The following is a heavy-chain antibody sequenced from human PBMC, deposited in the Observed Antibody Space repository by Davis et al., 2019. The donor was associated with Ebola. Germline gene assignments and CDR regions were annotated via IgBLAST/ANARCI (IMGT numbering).Heavy chain of an antibody. J-gene: IGHJ6*02. V-gene: IGHV1-46*01. CDR2: INPSGGST. Sequence: ASVKVSCKASGYTFTSYYMHWVRQAPGQGLGWMGIINPSGGSTSYAQKFQGRVTITRDTSASTAYMELSSLRSEDTAVYYYARGTMVRGVISYYGMDVWGQGTTVTVSS. CDR3: ARGTMVRGVISYYGMDV. D-gene: IGHD3-10*01. CDR1: GYTFTSYY.